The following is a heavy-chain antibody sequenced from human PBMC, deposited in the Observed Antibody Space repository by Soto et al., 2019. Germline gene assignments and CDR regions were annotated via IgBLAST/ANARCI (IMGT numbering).Heavy chain of an antibody. Sequence: ALRLSCAASGFTFTRYSMNWVRQAPGKGLEWVSSISSTTNYIYYADSMKGRFTVSRDNAKNSVYLEMNSLSAEDTAVYYCARESEDLTSNFDYWGQGTLVTVSS. J-gene: IGHJ4*02. CDR2: ISSTTNYI. CDR3: ARESEDLTSNFDY. CDR1: GFTFTRYS. V-gene: IGHV3-21*01.